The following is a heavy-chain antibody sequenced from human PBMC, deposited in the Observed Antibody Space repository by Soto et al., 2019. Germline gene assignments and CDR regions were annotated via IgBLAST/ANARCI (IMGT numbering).Heavy chain of an antibody. V-gene: IGHV4-59*08. J-gene: IGHJ1*01. CDR2: IYYSGST. CDR3: ARCYGSSCQGYFQH. CDR1: GGSISSYY. Sequence: TLSLTCTVSGGSISSYYWSWIRQPPGKGLEWIGYIYYSGSTNYNPSLKSRVTISVDTSKNQFSLKLSSVTAADTAVYYCARCYGSSCQGYFQHWGQGTLVTVSS. D-gene: IGHD6-13*01.